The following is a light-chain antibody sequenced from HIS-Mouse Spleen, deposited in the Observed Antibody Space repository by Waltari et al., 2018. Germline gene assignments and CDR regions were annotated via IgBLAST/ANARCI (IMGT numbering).Light chain of an antibody. CDR2: EGS. Sequence: QSALTQPASVSGSPGQSITISCTGTSSDVGSYNLVPWYQQHPGKAPNLMIYEGSKRPSGVSNRFSGSKSGNTASLTISGLQAEDEADYYCCSYAGSSTWVFGGGTKLTVL. CDR3: CSYAGSSTWV. J-gene: IGLJ3*02. CDR1: SSDVGSYNL. V-gene: IGLV2-23*01.